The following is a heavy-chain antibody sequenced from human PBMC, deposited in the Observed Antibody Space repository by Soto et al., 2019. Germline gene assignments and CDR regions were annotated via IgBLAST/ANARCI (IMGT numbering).Heavy chain of an antibody. CDR3: ARLLASNIVATTKHYYYGMDV. J-gene: IGHJ6*02. V-gene: IGHV5-10-1*01. D-gene: IGHD5-12*01. CDR1: GYSFTSYW. Sequence: PGESLKISCKGSGYSFTSYWISWVRQMPGKGLEWMGRIDPSDSYTNYSPSFQGHVTISADKSISTAYLQWSSLKASDTAMYYCARLLASNIVATTKHYYYGMDVWGQGTTVTVSS. CDR2: IDPSDSYT.